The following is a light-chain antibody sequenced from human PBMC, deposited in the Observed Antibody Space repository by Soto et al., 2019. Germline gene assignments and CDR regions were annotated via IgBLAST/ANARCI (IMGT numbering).Light chain of an antibody. Sequence: QSVLTQPASVSGSPGQSITMSCTGTTSDVGSYSLLSWYQQHPGKAPNLMIYEDSKRPSGVSNRFSGSKSGNTASLTISGLQAEDEADYYCYSYAGSSIYVFGTGTKLTVL. CDR3: YSYAGSSIYV. J-gene: IGLJ1*01. V-gene: IGLV2-23*01. CDR1: TSDVGSYSL. CDR2: EDS.